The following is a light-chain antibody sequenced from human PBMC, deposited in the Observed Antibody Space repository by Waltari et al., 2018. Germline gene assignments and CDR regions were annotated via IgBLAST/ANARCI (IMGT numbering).Light chain of an antibody. CDR3: QQYYSYAYT. Sequence: TITCRASQGISSYLAWYQQKPGKAPKLLIYAASTLQSGVPSRFSGSGSGTDFTLTISCLQSEDFATYYCQQYYSYAYTFGQGTKLEIK. CDR2: AAS. CDR1: QGISSY. J-gene: IGKJ2*01. V-gene: IGKV1-8*01.